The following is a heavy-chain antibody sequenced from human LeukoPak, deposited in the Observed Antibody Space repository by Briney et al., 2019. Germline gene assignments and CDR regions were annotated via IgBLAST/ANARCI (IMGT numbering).Heavy chain of an antibody. CDR3: ASLYWFDP. J-gene: IGHJ5*02. Sequence: PSETLSLTCAVYGGSFSGYYWSWIRQPPGKGLEWIGEINHSGSTNYNPSLKSRVTISVDTSKNQFSLKLSSVTAADTAVYYCASLYWFDPWGQGTLVTVSS. CDR2: INHSGST. CDR1: GGSFSGYY. V-gene: IGHV4-34*01.